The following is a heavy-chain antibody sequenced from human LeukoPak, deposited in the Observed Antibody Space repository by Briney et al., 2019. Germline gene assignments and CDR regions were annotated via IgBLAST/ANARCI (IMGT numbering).Heavy chain of an antibody. V-gene: IGHV1-46*02. CDR1: GYTFNTYH. CDR2: IKPSGGTT. Sequence: ASVKVSCKASGYTFNTYHIHWVRQAPGQGLEWMGIIKPSGGTTTYAQKFQGRVTMTRDTSTSTVYMELSSLTSDDTAVYYCARDSGAYWGQGTLVTVSS. CDR3: ARDSGAY. D-gene: IGHD4-17*01. J-gene: IGHJ4*02.